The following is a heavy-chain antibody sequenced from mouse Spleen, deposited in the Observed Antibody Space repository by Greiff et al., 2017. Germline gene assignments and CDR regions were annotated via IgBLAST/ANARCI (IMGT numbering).Heavy chain of an antibody. Sequence: EVQVVESGGGLVKPGGSLKLSCAASGFTFSDYGMHWVRQAPEKGLEWVAYISSGSSTIYYADTVKGRFTISRDNAKNTLFLQMTSLRSEDTAMYYCARPRTTVVYYYAMDYWGQGTSVTVSS. D-gene: IGHD1-1*01. CDR2: ISSGSSTI. CDR1: GFTFSDYG. V-gene: IGHV5-17*01. J-gene: IGHJ4*01. CDR3: ARPRTTVVYYYAMDY.